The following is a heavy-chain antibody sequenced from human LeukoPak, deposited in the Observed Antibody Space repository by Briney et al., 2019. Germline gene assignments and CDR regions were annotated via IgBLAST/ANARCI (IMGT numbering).Heavy chain of an antibody. D-gene: IGHD3-22*01. V-gene: IGHV4-59*01. Sequence: PSETLSLTCTVSGGSISSYYWSWIRQPPGKGLEWIGYIYYSGSTNYNPSLKSRVTISVDTSKNQFSLKLSSVTAADTAVYYCAADSSGYSATFDIWGQGTMVTVSS. CDR3: AADSSGYSATFDI. J-gene: IGHJ3*02. CDR2: IYYSGST. CDR1: GGSISSYY.